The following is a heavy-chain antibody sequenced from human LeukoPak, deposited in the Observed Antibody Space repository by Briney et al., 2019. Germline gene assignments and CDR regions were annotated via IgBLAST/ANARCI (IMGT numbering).Heavy chain of an antibody. CDR3: AKDLEDIVVVPAAIFPHYYFDY. J-gene: IGHJ4*02. CDR2: ISGSGGST. CDR1: GSTFSSYA. Sequence: GGSLRLSCAASGSTFSSYAMSWVRQAPGKGLEWVSAISGSGGSTYYADSVKGRFTISRDNSKNTLYLQMNSLRAEDTAVYYCAKDLEDIVVVPAAIFPHYYFDYWGQGTLVTVSS. V-gene: IGHV3-23*01. D-gene: IGHD2-2*01.